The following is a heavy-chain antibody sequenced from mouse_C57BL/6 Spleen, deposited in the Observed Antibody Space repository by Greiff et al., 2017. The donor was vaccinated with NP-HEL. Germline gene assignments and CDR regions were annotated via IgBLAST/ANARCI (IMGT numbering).Heavy chain of an antibody. CDR1: GFTFRSYA. J-gene: IGHJ1*03. D-gene: IGHD2-3*01. CDR3: ARRADGYYGYFDV. CDR2: ISDGGSYT. V-gene: IGHV5-4*01. Sequence: EVQLVESGGGLVKPGGSLKLSCAASGFTFRSYAMSWVRQTPEKRLEWVATISDGGSYTSYPDNVKGRFPIARDNAKNNLYLQMSHLKSEDTAMYYCARRADGYYGYFDVWGTGTTVTVSS.